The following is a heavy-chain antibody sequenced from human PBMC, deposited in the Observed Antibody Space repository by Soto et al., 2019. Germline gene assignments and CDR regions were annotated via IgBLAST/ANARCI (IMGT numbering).Heavy chain of an antibody. D-gene: IGHD6-19*01. CDR2: IIPIFGTA. J-gene: IGHJ4*02. V-gene: IGHV1-69*13. CDR1: GGSFSSYA. CDR3: ASRTILDRYSGFTGYNSSGWYLGPSNREY. Sequence: ASVKVSCKACGGSFSSYAISWVRQAPGQGLEWMGGIIPIFGTANYAQKFQGRVTITADESTSTAYMELSSLRSEDTAVYYCASRTILDRYSGFTGYNSSGWYLGPSNREYWGQGTLVTVSS.